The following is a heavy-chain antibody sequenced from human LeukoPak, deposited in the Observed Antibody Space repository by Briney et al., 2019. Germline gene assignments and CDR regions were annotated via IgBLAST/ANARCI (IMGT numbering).Heavy chain of an antibody. CDR3: ARDVRSRWLVPRGFDY. D-gene: IGHD6-19*01. J-gene: IGHJ4*02. Sequence: SETLSLTCAVYGGSFSGYYWSWIRQPPGKGLEWIGEINHSGSTNYNPSLKSRVTISVDTSKHQFSLKLSSVTAADTAVYYCARDVRSRWLVPRGFDYWGQGTLATVSS. CDR1: GGSFSGYY. V-gene: IGHV4-34*01. CDR2: INHSGST.